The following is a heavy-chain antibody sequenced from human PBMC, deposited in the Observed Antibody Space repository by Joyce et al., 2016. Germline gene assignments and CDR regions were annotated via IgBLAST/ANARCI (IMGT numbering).Heavy chain of an antibody. V-gene: IGHV3-64*02. CDR3: ARRYYGGNSNWYFDL. D-gene: IGHD4-23*01. Sequence: EEQLVESGEGLVQPGGSLRLSCAASGFTLNNYIMYWVRQAPGKGLEYVSSINTNGGTIDYADSVKGRFTISRDNSKNTLNLQMGSLRVDDMAVYYCARRYYGGNSNWYFDLWGRGILVTVSS. CDR2: INTNGGTI. J-gene: IGHJ2*01. CDR1: GFTLNNYI.